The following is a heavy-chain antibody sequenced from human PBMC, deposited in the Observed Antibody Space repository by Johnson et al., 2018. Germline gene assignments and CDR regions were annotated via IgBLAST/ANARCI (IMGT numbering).Heavy chain of an antibody. CDR2: ISSGSSYI. CDR3: AREGIAAASHSYFLDF. D-gene: IGHD6-13*01. V-gene: IGHV3-21*01. Sequence: WVRQAPGQGLAWVSSISSGSSYIYYADSLKGRFTIARDNAKNSLYLQMNSLRAEDTAVYYCAREGIAAASHSYFLDFWGQGSLVTVSS. J-gene: IGHJ4*02.